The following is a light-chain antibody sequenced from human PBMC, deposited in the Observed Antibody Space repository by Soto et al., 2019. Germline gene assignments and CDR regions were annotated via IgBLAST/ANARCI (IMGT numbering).Light chain of an antibody. CDR2: DNS. Sequence: QAVVTQPPSVSGAPGQRVTISSTGSSSNIGAGYDVHWYQQLPGTAPKLLIYDNSNRPSGVPDRFSGSKSGTSASLAITGLQAEDEADYYCQSYDTSLSGSEIFGGGTKLTVL. V-gene: IGLV1-40*01. CDR1: SSNIGAGYD. J-gene: IGLJ2*01. CDR3: QSYDTSLSGSEI.